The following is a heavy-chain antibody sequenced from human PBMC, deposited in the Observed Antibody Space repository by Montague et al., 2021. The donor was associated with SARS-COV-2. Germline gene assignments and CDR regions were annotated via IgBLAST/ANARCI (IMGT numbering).Heavy chain of an antibody. D-gene: IGHD6-19*01. Sequence: PALVKPTQTLTLTCTFSGFSVSTSGLCVSWIRQPPGKALEWLALIDWDDDTYYSTSLKTRLAIPEDTSKNQVVLTMTDMDPVDTGTYYCARIPEYSSGGGPDWYFDLWGRGTLVTVSS. J-gene: IGHJ2*01. V-gene: IGHV2-70*01. CDR3: ARIPEYSSGGGPDWYFDL. CDR2: IDWDDDT. CDR1: GFSVSTSGLC.